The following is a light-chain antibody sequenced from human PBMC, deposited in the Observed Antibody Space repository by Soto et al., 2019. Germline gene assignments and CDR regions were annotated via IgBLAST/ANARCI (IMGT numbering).Light chain of an antibody. CDR3: ASWDDTLSGVV. J-gene: IGLJ3*02. Sequence: QSVLTQPPSVSGAPGQRVTISCSGSTSNIGNNAVNWYQQLPGKAPRALIYYDDLLPTGVSKRFSGSKSGTSVSLAISGLQSDDEADYYCASWDDTLSGVVFGRGTKLTVL. CDR1: TSNIGNNA. V-gene: IGLV1-36*01. CDR2: YDD.